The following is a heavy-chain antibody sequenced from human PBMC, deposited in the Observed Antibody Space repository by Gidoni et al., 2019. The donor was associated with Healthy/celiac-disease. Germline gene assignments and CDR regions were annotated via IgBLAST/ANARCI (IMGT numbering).Heavy chain of an antibody. D-gene: IGHD2-2*02. CDR2: ISWNSGSI. CDR3: ANLYDD. V-gene: IGHV3-9*01. J-gene: IGHJ4*02. CDR1: GFTFDDYA. Sequence: EVQLVESGGGLVQPGRSLRLSCAASGFTFDDYAMHWVRQAPGKGLEWVSGISWNSGSIGYADSVKGRFTISRDNAKNSLYLQMNSLRAEDTALYYCANLYDDWGQGTLVTVSS.